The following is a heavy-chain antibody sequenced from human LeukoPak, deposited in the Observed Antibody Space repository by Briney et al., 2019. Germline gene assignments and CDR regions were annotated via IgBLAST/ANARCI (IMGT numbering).Heavy chain of an antibody. Sequence: SGGSLRLSCAASGFTFSSYEMNWVRQAPGKGLEWVSYISSSGSTIYYADSVKGRFTISRDNAKNTLYLQMNSLRAEDTAVYYCARDEQWSFDYWGQGTLVTVSS. CDR1: GFTFSSYE. CDR3: ARDEQWSFDY. V-gene: IGHV3-48*03. CDR2: ISSSGSTI. J-gene: IGHJ4*02. D-gene: IGHD2-8*01.